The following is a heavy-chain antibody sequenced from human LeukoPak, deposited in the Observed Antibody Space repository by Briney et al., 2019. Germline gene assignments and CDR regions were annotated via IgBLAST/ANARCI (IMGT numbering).Heavy chain of an antibody. CDR1: GFTFISYW. CDR3: AKDIGFHSSSWYNYYYYYYYMDV. J-gene: IGHJ6*03. V-gene: IGHV3-7*03. Sequence: PGGSLRLSCAASGFTFISYWMSWVRQAPGKGLEWVANIKQDGSEKYYVGSVKGRFTISRDNAKNSLYLQMNSLRAEDTAVYYCAKDIGFHSSSWYNYYYYYYYMDVWGKGTTVTISS. CDR2: IKQDGSEK. D-gene: IGHD6-13*01.